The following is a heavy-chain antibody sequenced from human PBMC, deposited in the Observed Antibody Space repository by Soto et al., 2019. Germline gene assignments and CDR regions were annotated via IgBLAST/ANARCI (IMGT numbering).Heavy chain of an antibody. Sequence: PSETLSLTCTVSGGSISSSSYYWGWIRQPPGKGLEWIGSIYYSGSTYYNPSLKSRVTISVDTSKNQFSLKLSSVTAADTAVYYCAGHGLRFLEWLSYFDYWGQGTLVTVSS. V-gene: IGHV4-39*01. CDR3: AGHGLRFLEWLSYFDY. J-gene: IGHJ4*02. CDR1: GGSISSSSYY. CDR2: IYYSGST. D-gene: IGHD3-3*01.